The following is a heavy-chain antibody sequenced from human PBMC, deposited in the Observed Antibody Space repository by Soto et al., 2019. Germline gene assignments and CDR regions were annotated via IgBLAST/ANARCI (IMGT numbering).Heavy chain of an antibody. J-gene: IGHJ4*02. CDR3: ARGLHSLFDY. CDR1: GFTFSSYG. Sequence: QVQLVESGGGVVQPGGSLRLSCVASGFTFSSYGMHWVRQAPGKGLEWVAVIWYDGNKKYYADSVKGRFTISRDNSKNTLYVHMTSLRAEDTAVYYCARGLHSLFDYWGQGALVNVSS. CDR2: IWYDGNKK. V-gene: IGHV3-33*01. D-gene: IGHD2-21*01.